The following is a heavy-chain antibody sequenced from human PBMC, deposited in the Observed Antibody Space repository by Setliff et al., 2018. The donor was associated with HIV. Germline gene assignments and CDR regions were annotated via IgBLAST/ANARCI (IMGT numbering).Heavy chain of an antibody. J-gene: IGHJ6*02. CDR1: GFSFNNAW. V-gene: IGHV3-15*01. D-gene: IGHD6-13*01. CDR3: ARAGAATAGKSYHYDMDV. CDR2: IKSKTHGGTT. Sequence: GGSLRLSCAASGFSFNNAWMSWVRQAPGKGLEWVGRIKSKTHGGTTDYAASVKGRFSISRDDSKTTVYLQRNSLKTEDTAVYYCARAGAATAGKSYHYDMDVWGQGTTVTVSS.